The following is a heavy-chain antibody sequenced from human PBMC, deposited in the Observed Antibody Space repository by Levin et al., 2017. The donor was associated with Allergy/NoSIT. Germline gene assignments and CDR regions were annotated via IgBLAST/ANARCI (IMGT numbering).Heavy chain of an antibody. D-gene: IGHD5-12*01. CDR1: GLTFINYG. Sequence: PGESLKISCAASGLTFINYGMHWVRQAPGKGLEWVAVIWNDGSKKYYADSVKGRFTVSRDDSKDTLDLQMNSLRVEDTAVYYCARDRWGRSGYGGGFDYWDQGTLVTVSS. V-gene: IGHV3-33*01. CDR3: ARDRWGRSGYGGGFDY. J-gene: IGHJ4*02. CDR2: IWNDGSKK.